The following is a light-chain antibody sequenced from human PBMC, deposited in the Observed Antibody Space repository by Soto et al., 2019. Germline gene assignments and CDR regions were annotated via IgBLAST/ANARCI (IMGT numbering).Light chain of an antibody. J-gene: IGKJ1*01. CDR1: QNIYNS. Sequence: DIQMTQSPSSLSASLGDIVTITSRTSQNIYNSLNWYQQKAGRAPAVLIYGASNLQGGVPLRFSGSGSGTDFTLTISGLQPEDSATYYCQESRSALWGTCGQGTKVDI. CDR3: QESRSALWGT. CDR2: GAS. V-gene: IGKV1-39*01.